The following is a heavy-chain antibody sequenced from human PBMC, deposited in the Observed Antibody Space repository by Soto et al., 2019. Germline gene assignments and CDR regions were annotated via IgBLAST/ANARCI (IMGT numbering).Heavy chain of an antibody. CDR3: ARSQWDCTSISCYLFDY. CDR1: GFTFSTYS. J-gene: IGHJ4*02. CDR2: ISSSSTYI. D-gene: IGHD2-2*01. V-gene: IGHV3-21*01. Sequence: EVQLVESGGGLVKPGGSLRLSCAASGFTFSTYSMNWVRQAPGKGLEWVSSISSSSTYIYYADSVKGRFTIFRDNAKNXXDLQMNSRRAEDTAVYYCARSQWDCTSISCYLFDYWGQGTLVTVSS.